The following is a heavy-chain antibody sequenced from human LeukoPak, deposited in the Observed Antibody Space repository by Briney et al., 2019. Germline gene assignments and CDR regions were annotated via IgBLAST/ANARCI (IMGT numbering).Heavy chain of an antibody. Sequence: GGSLRLSCAASGFTVSSNYMSWVRQAPGKGREWVSSISISSNYKYYPDSLKGRFTISRDNAKNSLYLQMNSRRAEDTAVYYCAREIYGDYWGVWFDPWGQGTLVTVSS. D-gene: IGHD4-17*01. CDR2: ISISSNYK. CDR1: GFTVSSNY. J-gene: IGHJ5*02. CDR3: AREIYGDYWGVWFDP. V-gene: IGHV3-21*01.